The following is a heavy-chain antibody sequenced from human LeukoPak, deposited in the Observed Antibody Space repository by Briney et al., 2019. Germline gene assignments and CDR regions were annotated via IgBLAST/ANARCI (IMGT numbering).Heavy chain of an antibody. CDR3: ARDTGSSTSWDDAFDI. J-gene: IGHJ3*02. CDR1: GGTFSSYA. D-gene: IGHD2-2*01. V-gene: IGHV1-69*13. Sequence: SVKVSCKASGGTFSSYAISWVRQAPGQGLEWMGGIIPIFGTANYAQKFQGRVTITADESTSTAYMELSSLRSEDTAVYYCARDTGSSTSWDDAFDIRGQGTMVTVSS. CDR2: IIPIFGTA.